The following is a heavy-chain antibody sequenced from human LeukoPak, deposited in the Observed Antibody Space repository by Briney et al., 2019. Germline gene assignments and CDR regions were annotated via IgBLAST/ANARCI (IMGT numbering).Heavy chain of an antibody. D-gene: IGHD3-10*01. CDR1: GFTFSSYG. CDR3: ARDEGYGSGSFDI. V-gene: IGHV3-30*02. J-gene: IGHJ3*02. CDR2: IRFGGSYK. Sequence: GGSLRLSCAASGFTFSSYGMHWVRQAPGKGLEWVAFIRFGGSYKYYADSVKGRFTISRDNSKNTLYLQMNSLRAEDTAVYYCARDEGYGSGSFDIWGQGRMVTVSS.